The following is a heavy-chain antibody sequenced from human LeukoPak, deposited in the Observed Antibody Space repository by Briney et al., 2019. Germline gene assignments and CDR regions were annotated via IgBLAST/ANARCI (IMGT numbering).Heavy chain of an antibody. CDR1: GFTFSSYG. CDR3: LIIGIAAAGDWFDP. Sequence: GRSLRLSCAASGFTFSSYGMHWVRQAPGKGLEWVAVISYDGSNKYYADSVKGRFTISRDNSKNTLYLQMNSLRAEDTAVYYCLIIGIAAAGDWFDPWGQGTTVTVSS. D-gene: IGHD6-13*01. CDR2: ISYDGSNK. J-gene: IGHJ5*01. V-gene: IGHV3-30*03.